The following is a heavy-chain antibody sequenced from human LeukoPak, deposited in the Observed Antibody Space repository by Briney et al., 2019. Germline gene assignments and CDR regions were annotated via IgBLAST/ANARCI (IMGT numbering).Heavy chain of an antibody. D-gene: IGHD1-26*01. Sequence: ASVKVSCKASGYTFTDYSIHWVRQAPGQGLEWMGRISPNSGGTSYAQKFQGRVTMTRDTSIATAYMELSSLRSDDTAVYYCARGPVGATNAFHIWGQGTLVTVSS. CDR3: ARGPVGATNAFHI. CDR1: GYTFTDYS. V-gene: IGHV1-2*06. J-gene: IGHJ3*02. CDR2: ISPNSGGT.